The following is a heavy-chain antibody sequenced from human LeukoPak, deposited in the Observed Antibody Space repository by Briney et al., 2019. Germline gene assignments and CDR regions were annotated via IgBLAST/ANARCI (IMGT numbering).Heavy chain of an antibody. CDR1: PGSISSGSYY. CDR3: AREHENDYGSGTNFDY. Sequence: SETLSLTCTVSPGSISSGSYYWRWLRQPAGTGLEWIGRIYTSGSTNYNPSLKSRVTISVDTSKNQFSLKLSSVTAADTAVYYCAREHENDYGSGTNFDYWGQGTLVTVSS. V-gene: IGHV4-61*02. D-gene: IGHD3-10*01. CDR2: IYTSGST. J-gene: IGHJ4*02.